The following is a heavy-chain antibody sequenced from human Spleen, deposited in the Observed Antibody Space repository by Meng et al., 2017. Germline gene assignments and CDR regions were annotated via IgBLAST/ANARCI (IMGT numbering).Heavy chain of an antibody. CDR1: GGSISSGSYY. CDR3: ARRGSYDSDY. Sequence: SETLSLTCTVSGGSISSGSYYWSWIRQPAGKGLEWIGRIYTSGSTNYNPSLKSRVTISVDTSKNQFSLKLSSVTAADTAVYYCARRGSYDSDYWGQGKLVNGAS. D-gene: IGHD3-3*01. J-gene: IGHJ4*02. V-gene: IGHV4-61*02. CDR2: IYTSGST.